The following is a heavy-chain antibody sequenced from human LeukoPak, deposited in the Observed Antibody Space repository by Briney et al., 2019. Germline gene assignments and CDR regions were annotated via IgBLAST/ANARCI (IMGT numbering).Heavy chain of an antibody. J-gene: IGHJ5*02. CDR1: GGSITSHY. CDR2: IYYLGNT. Sequence: ETLSLTCIVSGGSITSHYWSWIRQPPAKGLEWIGYIYYLGNTIDYKPPLKGRATIPVDTSRTQFSRQRTSVAAADRAVYYWAGEYLGRVGATTWIYPWGEEGLVTVSS. D-gene: IGHD1-26*01. V-gene: IGHV4-59*11. CDR3: AGEYLGRVGATTWIYP.